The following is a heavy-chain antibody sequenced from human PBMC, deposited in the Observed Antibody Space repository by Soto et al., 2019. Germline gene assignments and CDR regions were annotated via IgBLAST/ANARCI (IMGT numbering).Heavy chain of an antibody. Sequence: QVQLVQSGAEVKKPGASVQVSCKAFGYTFISYDIARVRQATGQGLEWMGWMNPNSGITGYAPNFQGRVTMTRDTSISTAYMELSSLRSDDTAVYYCASTFGRVIVNLDSWGQGTLVTVSS. CDR1: GYTFISYD. CDR3: ASTFGRVIVNLDS. D-gene: IGHD3-16*02. V-gene: IGHV1-8*01. CDR2: MNPNSGIT. J-gene: IGHJ4*02.